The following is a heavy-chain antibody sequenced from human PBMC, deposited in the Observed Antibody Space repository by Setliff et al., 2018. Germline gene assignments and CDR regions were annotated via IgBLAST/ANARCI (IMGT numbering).Heavy chain of an antibody. CDR1: GYNFITTG. J-gene: IGHJ4*02. CDR3: ARSSGPRVVLAADFDY. V-gene: IGHV1-18*01. Sequence: ASVKVSCKTSGYNFITTGISWVRQAPGQGPEWMGCISPFNGNTNYAQKFQGRVTMTTDTSTATVYMELKNLRSDDTAVYYCARSSGPRVVLAADFDYWGQGTQVTVSS. D-gene: IGHD3-9*01. CDR2: ISPFNGNT.